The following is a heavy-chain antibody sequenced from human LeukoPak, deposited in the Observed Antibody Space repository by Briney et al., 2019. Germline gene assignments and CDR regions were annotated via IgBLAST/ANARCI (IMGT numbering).Heavy chain of an antibody. CDR1: GYSFTDYW. V-gene: IGHV5-51*01. CDR2: IFPRDSNT. CDR3: ARGSANWNYGMDV. Sequence: GESLKISCKGSGYSFTDYWIAWVRQMPGKGLEWMGIIFPRDSNTRYSPSFQGQVTISADKSITIAYLQWSSLKASDTATFYCARGSANWNYGMDVWGQGTTVTVSS. D-gene: IGHD1-1*01. J-gene: IGHJ6*02.